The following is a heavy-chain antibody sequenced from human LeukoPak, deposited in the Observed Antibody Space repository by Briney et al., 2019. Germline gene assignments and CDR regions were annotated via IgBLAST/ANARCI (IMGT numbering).Heavy chain of an antibody. J-gene: IGHJ6*03. CDR3: AWTNWHYYYMDV. Sequence: SGPALVKPTQTLTLTCTFSGFSLSISGMRVSWIRQPPGKALEWIGRIYTSGSTNYNPSLKSRVTISVDTSKNQFSLKLSSVTAADTAVYYCAWTNWHYYYMDVWGKGTTVTVSS. CDR1: GFSLSISGMR. D-gene: IGHD1-1*01. CDR2: IYTSGST. V-gene: IGHV4-61*02.